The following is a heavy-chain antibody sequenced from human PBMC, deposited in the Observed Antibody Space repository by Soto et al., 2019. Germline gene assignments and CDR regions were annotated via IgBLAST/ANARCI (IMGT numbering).Heavy chain of an antibody. CDR2: INTYNGNT. CDR3: ASDNSAWHDTFDI. CDR1: GYTFTTYG. Sequence: VQLVQSGAEVKKPGASVKVSCKASGYTFTTYGISWVRQAPGQGLEWMGLINTYNGNTNYAQILQGRVTMTTDTSTSTAYMELRSLRSDDTAVYYCASDNSAWHDTFDIWGQGTMVTVSS. J-gene: IGHJ3*02. V-gene: IGHV1-18*01. D-gene: IGHD6-19*01.